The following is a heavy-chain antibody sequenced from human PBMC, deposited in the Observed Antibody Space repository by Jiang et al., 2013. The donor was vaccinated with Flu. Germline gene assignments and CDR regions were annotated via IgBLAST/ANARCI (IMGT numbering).Heavy chain of an antibody. CDR2: IYSDGRT. CDR3: ARDRYYDASGYYYYYYGMDV. J-gene: IGHJ6*02. V-gene: IGHV3-66*01. Sequence: VQLLESGGGLVQPGESLRLSCAASGFTVTDNSMNWVRQAPGKGLEWVSLIYSDGRTYFADSLKDRFTISRDNSKNTLYLQMTSLRAEDTAVYYCARDRYYDASGYYYYYYGMDVWGQGTTV. CDR1: GFTVTDNS. D-gene: IGHD3-22*01.